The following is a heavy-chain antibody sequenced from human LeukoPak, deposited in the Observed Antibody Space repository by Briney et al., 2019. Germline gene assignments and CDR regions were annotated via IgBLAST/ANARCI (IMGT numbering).Heavy chain of an antibody. D-gene: IGHD1-26*01. CDR2: IRYDGSNK. J-gene: IGHJ4*02. CDR1: GFTFSSYG. CDR3: AKSDGGGYRGLIDY. Sequence: QPGGSLRLSCAASGFTFSSYGMHWVRQAPGKGLEWVAFIRYDGSNKYYADSVKGRFTISRDNSKNTLYLQLTGLRAEDTAVYYCAKSDGGGYRGLIDYWGQGTLVTVSS. V-gene: IGHV3-30*02.